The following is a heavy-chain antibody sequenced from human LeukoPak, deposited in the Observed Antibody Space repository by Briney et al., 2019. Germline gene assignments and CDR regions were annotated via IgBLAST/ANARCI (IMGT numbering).Heavy chain of an antibody. D-gene: IGHD2-15*01. CDR3: ARLGGSGSGYYFDY. CDR2: IWYDGSNK. CDR1: GFTFSSYG. J-gene: IGHJ4*02. V-gene: IGHV3-33*01. Sequence: GRSLRLSCAASGFTFSSYGMHWVRQAPGKGLEWVAVIWYDGSNKYYADSVKGRFTVSRDNSKNTLYLQMNRLRAEDTAVYYCARLGGSGSGYYFDYWGQGTLVTVSS.